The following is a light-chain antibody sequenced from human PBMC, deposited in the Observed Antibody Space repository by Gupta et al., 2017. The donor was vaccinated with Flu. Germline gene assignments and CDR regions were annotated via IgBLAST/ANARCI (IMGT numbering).Light chain of an antibody. Sequence: IAMPQSPDPLAVSLGERATTTCKSSQSVLYSSNNKNYLAWYQQKPGQPPKLLIYWASTREAGVPDRFSGSGSGTDFTLTISSLQAEDVAVYYCQQYDSTPLTFGPGTKVDIK. CDR2: WAS. J-gene: IGKJ3*01. CDR1: QSVLYSSNNKNY. V-gene: IGKV4-1*01. CDR3: QQYDSTPLT.